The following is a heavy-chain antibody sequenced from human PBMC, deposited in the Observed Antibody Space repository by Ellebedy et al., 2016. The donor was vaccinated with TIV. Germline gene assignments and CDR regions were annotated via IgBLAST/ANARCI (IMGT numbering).Heavy chain of an antibody. CDR1: GFTFSNCA. Sequence: GESLKISCAASGFTFSNCAMNWVRQAPGKGLEWVSGISFSVGSTYYADSVKGRFTISRDNSKNTLYLQMNSLRADDTAVYYCGAITVVRGGYYYYGMDVWGQGTTVTASS. CDR3: GAITVVRGGYYYYGMDV. J-gene: IGHJ6*02. D-gene: IGHD3-10*01. CDR2: ISFSVGST. V-gene: IGHV3-23*01.